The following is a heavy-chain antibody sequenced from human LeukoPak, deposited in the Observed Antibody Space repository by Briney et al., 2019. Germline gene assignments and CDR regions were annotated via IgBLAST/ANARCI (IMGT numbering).Heavy chain of an antibody. J-gene: IGHJ5*02. V-gene: IGHV4-59*01. Sequence: SETLSLTCTVSGGSISSYYWSWIRQPPGKGLEWIGYIYYSGSTNYNPSLKSRVTISVDTSKNQFSLKLSSVTAADTAVYYCARAKIAVAGTERLLNWFDPWGQGTLVTVSS. D-gene: IGHD6-19*01. CDR2: IYYSGST. CDR3: ARAKIAVAGTERLLNWFDP. CDR1: GGSISSYY.